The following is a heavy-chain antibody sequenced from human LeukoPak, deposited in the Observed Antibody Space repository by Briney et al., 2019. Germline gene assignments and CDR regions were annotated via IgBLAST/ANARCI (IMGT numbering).Heavy chain of an antibody. J-gene: IGHJ5*02. V-gene: IGHV4-4*07. CDR3: ARVLAAYNWFDP. CDR1: GGSNSSYY. CDR2: IYTSGST. D-gene: IGHD6-25*01. Sequence: SETLSLTCTVSGGSNSSYYWSWIRQPAGKGLEWIGRIYTSGSTNYNPSLKSRVTMSVDTSKNQFSLKLSSVTAADTAVYYCARVLAAYNWFDPWGQGTLVTVSS.